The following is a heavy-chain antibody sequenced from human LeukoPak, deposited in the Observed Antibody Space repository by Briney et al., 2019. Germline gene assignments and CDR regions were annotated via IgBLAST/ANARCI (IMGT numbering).Heavy chain of an antibody. CDR2: IYSGGST. CDR1: GFTVSSNY. Sequence: GGSLRLSCAASGFTVSSNYMSWVRQAPGKGLEWASVIYSGGSTYYADSVKGRFTISRDNSKNTLYLQMNSLRAEDTAVYYCARGGSRQYEYYDFWSGYGPLDYWGQGTLVTVSS. CDR3: ARGGSRQYEYYDFWSGYGPLDY. V-gene: IGHV3-53*01. D-gene: IGHD3-3*01. J-gene: IGHJ4*02.